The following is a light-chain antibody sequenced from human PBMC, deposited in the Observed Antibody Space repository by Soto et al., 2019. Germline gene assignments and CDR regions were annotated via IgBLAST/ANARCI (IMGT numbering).Light chain of an antibody. CDR2: AAS. CDR3: QQLNSYPLT. J-gene: IGKJ4*01. CDR1: QAISSY. V-gene: IGKV1-9*01. Sequence: IQLTQSPSSLSASVGDRVTITYRASQAISSYLAWYQQKPGKAPNLLIYAASTLQSGVPSRFSGSGSGTDFTLTISSLQPEDFATYFCQQLNSYPLTFGGGTKVDIK.